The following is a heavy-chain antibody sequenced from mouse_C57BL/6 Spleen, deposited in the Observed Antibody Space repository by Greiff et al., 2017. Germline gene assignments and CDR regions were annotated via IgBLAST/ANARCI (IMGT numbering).Heavy chain of an antibody. D-gene: IGHD1-1*01. CDR1: GYTFTSYW. CDR2: IDPSDSYT. CDR3: ARKTTGAMDY. Sequence: QVQLKQPGAELVMPGASVKLSCKASGYTFTSYWMHWVKQRPGQGLEWIGEIDPSDSYTNYNQKFKGKSTLTVDKSSSTAYMQLSSLTSEDSAVYYCARKTTGAMDYWGQGTSVTVSS. J-gene: IGHJ4*01. V-gene: IGHV1-69*01.